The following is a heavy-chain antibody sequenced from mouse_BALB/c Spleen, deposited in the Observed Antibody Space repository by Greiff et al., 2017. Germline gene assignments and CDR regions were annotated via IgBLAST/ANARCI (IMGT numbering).Heavy chain of an antibody. CDR2: IWTGGGT. Sequence: VKLMESGPGLVAPSQSLSITCTVSGFSLTSYDISWIRQPPGKGLEWLGVIWTGGGTNYNSAFMSRLSISKDNSKSQVFLKMNSLQTDDTAIYYCVGNYLYAMDYWGQGTSVTVSS. D-gene: IGHD2-1*01. CDR3: VGNYLYAMDY. V-gene: IGHV2-9-2*01. J-gene: IGHJ4*01. CDR1: GFSLTSYD.